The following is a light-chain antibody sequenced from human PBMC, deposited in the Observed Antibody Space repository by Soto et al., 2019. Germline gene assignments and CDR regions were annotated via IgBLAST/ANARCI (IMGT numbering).Light chain of an antibody. V-gene: IGLV2-14*01. CDR2: EVT. CDR3: QSYDSSLSGSEV. J-gene: IGLJ1*01. Sequence: QSALTQPASVSGSPGQSITISCTGTGSDVGGYKYVSWYQQYPGKAPKLIIFEVTNRPSGVSNRFSGTKSASTASLTISGLQAEDEADYYCQSYDSSLSGSEVFGTGTKLTVL. CDR1: GSDVGGYKY.